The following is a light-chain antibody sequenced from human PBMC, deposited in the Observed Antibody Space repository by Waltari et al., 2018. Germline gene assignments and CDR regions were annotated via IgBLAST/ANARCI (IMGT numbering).Light chain of an antibody. Sequence: DIQMTQSPSAMSASVGDRVTIPCRASQGISNSLAWFQQRPGKVPKRLIYSASSLQSGVPSRFSGSGSGTEFTLTISSLQPEDFATYYCLQHYGYSRWTFGPGTKVEVK. V-gene: IGKV1-17*03. CDR2: SAS. CDR1: QGISNS. CDR3: LQHYGYSRWT. J-gene: IGKJ1*01.